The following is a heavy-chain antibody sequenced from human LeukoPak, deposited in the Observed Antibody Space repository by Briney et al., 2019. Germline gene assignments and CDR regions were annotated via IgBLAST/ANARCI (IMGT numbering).Heavy chain of an antibody. J-gene: IGHJ5*02. CDR2: INPSGGST. CDR3: ARVIAARNWFDP. CDR1: GYTFTSYY. Sequence: ASVKVSCKASGYTFTSYYMHWVRQAPGQGLEWMGIINPSGGSTSYAQKFQGRVTMTRDTSISTAYMELSRLRSDDTAVYYCARVIAARNWFDPWGQGTLVTVSS. V-gene: IGHV1-46*01. D-gene: IGHD6-6*01.